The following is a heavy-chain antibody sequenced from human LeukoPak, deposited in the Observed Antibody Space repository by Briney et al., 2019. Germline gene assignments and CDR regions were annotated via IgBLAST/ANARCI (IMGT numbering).Heavy chain of an antibody. CDR1: GGSISSYY. Sequence: PSETLSLTCTGSGGSISSYYWSWIRQPPGKGLEWIGYIYYSGSTNYNPSLKSRVTISVDTSKNQFSLKLSSVTAADTAVYYCARENSYYDSSGYYYGSGYFDYWGQGTLVTVSS. CDR2: IYYSGST. D-gene: IGHD3-22*01. J-gene: IGHJ4*02. V-gene: IGHV4-59*01. CDR3: ARENSYYDSSGYYYGSGYFDY.